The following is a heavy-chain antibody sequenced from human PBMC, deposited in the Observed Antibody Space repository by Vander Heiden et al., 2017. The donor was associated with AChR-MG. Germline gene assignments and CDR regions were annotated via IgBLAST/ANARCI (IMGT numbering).Heavy chain of an antibody. Sequence: QVQLVQSGAEVKKPGSSVKDPCKASGGTFSSYAISWWGQAPGQGLEWMGGIIPIFGTANYAQKFQGRVTITADESTSTAYMELSSLRSEDTAVYYCARRKTKYNNWFDPWGQGTLVTVSS. CDR1: GGTFSSYA. CDR2: IIPIFGTA. CDR3: ARRKTKYNNWFDP. J-gene: IGHJ5*02. D-gene: IGHD1-1*01. V-gene: IGHV1-69*01.